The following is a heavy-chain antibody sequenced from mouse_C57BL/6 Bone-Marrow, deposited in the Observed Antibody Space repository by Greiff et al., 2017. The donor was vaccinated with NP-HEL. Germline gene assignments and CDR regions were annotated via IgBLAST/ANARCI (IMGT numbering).Heavy chain of an antibody. J-gene: IGHJ2*01. D-gene: IGHD1-1*01. V-gene: IGHV1-49*01. CDR2: INMYSDGT. CDR1: YFAFTASA. CDR3: AREGSVVADY. Sequence: LQQPGAELVRPGSSVKLSCKDSYFAFTASAMHWVKQRPGHGLEWIGSINMYSDGTEYSEKFKGKATLTANTSSSTAYMELSGLTSEDSAVYYGAREGSVVADYWGQGTTLTVSS.